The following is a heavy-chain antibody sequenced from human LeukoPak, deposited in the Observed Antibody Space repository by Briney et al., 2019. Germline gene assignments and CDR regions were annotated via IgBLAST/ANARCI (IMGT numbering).Heavy chain of an antibody. CDR2: IYYSART. J-gene: IGHJ5*02. V-gene: IGHV4-39*07. CDR1: GGSISSSNYY. CDR3: ARGPRFGELLWHWFDP. D-gene: IGHD3-10*01. Sequence: SETLSLTCTVSGGSISSSNYYWGWIRQPPGKGLECIGSIYYSARTYYNPSLKSRVTISEDTSKNQFSLKLRSVTAADTAVYYCARGPRFGELLWHWFDPWGQGTLVTVSS.